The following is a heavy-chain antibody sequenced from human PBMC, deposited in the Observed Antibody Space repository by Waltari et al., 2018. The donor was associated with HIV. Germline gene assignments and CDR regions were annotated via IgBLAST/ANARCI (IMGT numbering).Heavy chain of an antibody. V-gene: IGHV3-7*01. CDR3: ARMGLMMYAIGAFDI. D-gene: IGHD2-8*01. Sequence: EVQLVESGGGLVQPGGSLRLSCAASGFTFRLYWLSWVRQAPGKGLEWVANIKQDGSEKHYVDSVKGRFTISRDNAKKSLDLQMNSLRAEDTAVYYCARMGLMMYAIGAFDIWGQGTMVTVFS. CDR2: IKQDGSEK. CDR1: GFTFRLYW. J-gene: IGHJ3*02.